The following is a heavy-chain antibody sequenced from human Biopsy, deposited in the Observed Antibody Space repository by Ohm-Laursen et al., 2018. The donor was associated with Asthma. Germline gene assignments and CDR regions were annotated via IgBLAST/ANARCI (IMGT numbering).Heavy chain of an antibody. V-gene: IGHV1-69*04. Sequence: GSSVKVSCKVSGGSFSNFAFSWVRQAPGHGLEWMGTILTKFDITSYAEKFQGRVTITADKSTSTTYMELSRLRSEDTAVYYCARSYDTDSYPVLVPDYWGQGTLVTVSS. CDR2: ILTKFDIT. CDR3: ARSYDTDSYPVLVPDY. J-gene: IGHJ4*02. D-gene: IGHD3-22*01. CDR1: GGSFSNFA.